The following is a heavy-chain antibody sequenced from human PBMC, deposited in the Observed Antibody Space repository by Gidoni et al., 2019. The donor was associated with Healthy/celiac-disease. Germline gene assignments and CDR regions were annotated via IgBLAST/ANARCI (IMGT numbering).Heavy chain of an antibody. D-gene: IGHD6-6*01. CDR3: ARVSSSIAAKDY. Sequence: QVQLQQWGAGLLKPSETLSLTCAVYGGSFSGYYWSWIRQPPGKGLEWIGEINHSGSTNYNPSLKSRVTISVDTSKNQFSLKLSSVTAADTAVYYCARVSSSIAAKDYWGQGTLVTVSS. CDR1: GGSFSGYY. V-gene: IGHV4-34*01. CDR2: INHSGST. J-gene: IGHJ4*02.